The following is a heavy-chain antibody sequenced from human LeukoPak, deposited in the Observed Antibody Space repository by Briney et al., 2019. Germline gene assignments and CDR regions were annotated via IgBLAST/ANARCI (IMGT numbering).Heavy chain of an antibody. D-gene: IGHD1-1*01. CDR2: INHSGST. CDR3: ARVDDFFPGLVDY. V-gene: IGHV4-34*01. Sequence: SETLSLTCAVYGGSFSGYYWSWIRQPPGKGLEWIGEINHSGSTNYNPSLKSRVTISVDTSKNQFSLKLSSVTAADTAVYYCARVDDFFPGLVDYWGQGTLVTVSS. CDR1: GGSFSGYY. J-gene: IGHJ4*02.